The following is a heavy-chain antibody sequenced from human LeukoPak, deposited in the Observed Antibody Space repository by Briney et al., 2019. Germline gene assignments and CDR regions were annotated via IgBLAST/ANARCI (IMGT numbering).Heavy chain of an antibody. D-gene: IGHD2-15*01. V-gene: IGHV4-39*01. J-gene: IGHJ4*02. CDR3: AGHGRYCSGGNCKHQLIDY. CDR2: IYYSGST. CDR1: GGSISSTSYY. Sequence: SETLSVTCTVSGGSISSTSYYWGWIRQPPGKGLEWIGSIYYSGSTYYNPSLKSRVTISVDTSKNQFSLKLSSVTAADTAVYYCAGHGRYCSGGNCKHQLIDYWGQGTLVTVSS.